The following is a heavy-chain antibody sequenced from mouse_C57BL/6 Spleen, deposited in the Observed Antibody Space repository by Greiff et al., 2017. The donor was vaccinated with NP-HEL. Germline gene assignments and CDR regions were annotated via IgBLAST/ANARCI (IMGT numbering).Heavy chain of an antibody. CDR3: ARRGIYYPYFDY. CDR1: GYTFTSYW. D-gene: IGHD1-1*01. V-gene: IGHV1-50*01. Sequence: QVQLQQPGAELVKPGASVKLSCKASGYTFTSYWMQWVKQRPGQGLEWIGEIDPSDSYTNYNQKFKGKATLTVDTSSSTAYMQLSSLTSEDSAVYYCARRGIYYPYFDYWGQGTTLTVSS. CDR2: IDPSDSYT. J-gene: IGHJ2*01.